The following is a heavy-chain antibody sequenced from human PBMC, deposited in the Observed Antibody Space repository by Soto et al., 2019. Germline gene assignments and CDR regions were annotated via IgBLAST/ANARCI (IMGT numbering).Heavy chain of an antibody. CDR1: GFTFSSYW. CDR2: IKQDGSEK. Sequence: PGGSLRLSCAASGFTFSSYWMSWVRQAPGKGLEWVANIKQDGSEKYYVDSVKGRFTISRDNAKNSLYLQMNSLRAEDTAVYYCASQLGYCSSTSCYYYYMDVWGKGTTVTVSS. CDR3: ASQLGYCSSTSCYYYYMDV. J-gene: IGHJ6*03. D-gene: IGHD2-2*01. V-gene: IGHV3-7*01.